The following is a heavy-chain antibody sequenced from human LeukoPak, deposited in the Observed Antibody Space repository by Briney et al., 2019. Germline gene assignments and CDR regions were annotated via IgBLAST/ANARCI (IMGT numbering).Heavy chain of an antibody. CDR2: ISSSSSTI. V-gene: IGHV3-48*02. Sequence: RGALRLSCAASVFTFSSFRMNGVRQAPGKGLEWISDISSSSSTIYYANSVKGRFTISRDNAKNSLYLQMDSLRDEDTAVYYCARGREYGSGTIRAFDIWGQGTLVTVSS. J-gene: IGHJ3*02. D-gene: IGHD3-10*01. CDR1: VFTFSSFR. CDR3: ARGREYGSGTIRAFDI.